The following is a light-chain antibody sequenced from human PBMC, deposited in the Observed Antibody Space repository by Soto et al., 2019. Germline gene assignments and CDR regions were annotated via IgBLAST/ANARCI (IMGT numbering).Light chain of an antibody. V-gene: IGKV1-39*01. CDR3: QQSYSTPPFT. Sequence: DIQMTQSPSSLSASVGDRVTITCRASQSISSYFNWYQQKPGKTPKLLIYAASSLQSGVPSRFSGSGSGTDFTLTISSLQPNDFGTYYCQQSYSTPPFTFGPGTKVDIK. J-gene: IGKJ3*01. CDR2: AAS. CDR1: QSISSY.